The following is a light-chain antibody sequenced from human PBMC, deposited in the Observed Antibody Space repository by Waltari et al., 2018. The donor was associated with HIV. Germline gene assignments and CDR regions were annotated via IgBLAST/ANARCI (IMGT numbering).Light chain of an antibody. Sequence: DIVMTQSPDSLTASLGERAAIKCKSSQSVLVQSNVNNNLAWYQQKPGQAPELLIYCASNRQSGVPDRFSASGSGTDFTLTISSLQAEDVAVYYCQQYLTTPQTFGQGTKVELK. J-gene: IGKJ1*01. V-gene: IGKV4-1*01. CDR2: CAS. CDR3: QQYLTTPQT. CDR1: QSVLVQSNVNNN.